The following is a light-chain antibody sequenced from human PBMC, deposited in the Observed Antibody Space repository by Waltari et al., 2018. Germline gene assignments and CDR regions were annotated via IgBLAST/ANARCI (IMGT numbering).Light chain of an antibody. Sequence: EIRLTQSPSTLSASAGDRVTISCRPSQSISKCFAWYHHKPGKAPKLLIYEASTLQSGVPSRFSGTGSGTDFTLTISSLQPDDFATYYCQQYNSYSLLTFGGGTKVEIK. CDR2: EAS. CDR1: QSISKC. CDR3: QQYNSYSLLT. V-gene: IGKV1-5*03. J-gene: IGKJ4*01.